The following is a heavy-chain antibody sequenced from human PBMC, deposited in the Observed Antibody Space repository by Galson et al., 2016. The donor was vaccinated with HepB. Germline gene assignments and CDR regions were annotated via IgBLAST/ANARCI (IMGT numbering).Heavy chain of an antibody. CDR1: RASISSNVYY. J-gene: IGHJ5*02. V-gene: IGHV4-39*01. D-gene: IGHD6-25*01. Sequence: ETLSLTCSLSRASISSNVYYWAWIRQPAGKGLEWIGSVYYSGDSYYNPSLKPRATISVDTSRDQFSLRLTSVTAADTAVYYCARQGSSSAFDVWGLGTLVTVSS. CDR3: ARQGSSSAFDV. CDR2: VYYSGDS.